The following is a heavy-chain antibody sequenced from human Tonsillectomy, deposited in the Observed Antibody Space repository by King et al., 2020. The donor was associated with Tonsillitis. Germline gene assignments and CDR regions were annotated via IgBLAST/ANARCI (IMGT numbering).Heavy chain of an antibody. D-gene: IGHD3-3*01. CDR3: ARDLIFGVVNPFYY. Sequence: VQLVESGGGVVQPGRSLRLSCAASGFTFSSYAMHWVRQAPGKGLEWVAVISYDGSNKYYADSVKGRFTISRDNSKNTLYLQMNSLRAEDTAVYYCARDLIFGVVNPFYYWGQGTLVTVSS. CDR2: ISYDGSNK. CDR1: GFTFSSYA. J-gene: IGHJ4*02. V-gene: IGHV3-30*04.